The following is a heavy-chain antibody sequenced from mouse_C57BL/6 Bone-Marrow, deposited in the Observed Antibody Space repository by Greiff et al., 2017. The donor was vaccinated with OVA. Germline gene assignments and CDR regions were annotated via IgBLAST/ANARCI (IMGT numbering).Heavy chain of an antibody. CDR1: GFSFNTYA. CDR3: VRHRGPAMDY. J-gene: IGHJ4*01. V-gene: IGHV10-1*01. Sequence: EVKLMESGGGLVQPKGSLKLSCAASGFSFNTYAMNWVRQAPGTGLEWVARIRSKSNNYATYYADSVKDRFTISRDDSESMLYLQMNNLKTEDTAMYYCVRHRGPAMDYWGQGTSVTVSS. CDR2: IRSKSNNYAT. D-gene: IGHD3-3*01.